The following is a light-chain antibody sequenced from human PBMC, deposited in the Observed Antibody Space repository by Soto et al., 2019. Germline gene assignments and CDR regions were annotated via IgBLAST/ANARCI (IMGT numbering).Light chain of an antibody. CDR2: LAS. V-gene: IGKV1-39*01. Sequence: DIQLTQSPSSLSSSVGDRVTITCRASQSISTYLHWYQQKPGQTPRLLIYLASHLQGGVPSRFSGSGSGTAFTLTISSLQPEDFATYYCQHSYSSQVTFGGGTKVEIK. CDR3: QHSYSSQVT. J-gene: IGKJ4*01. CDR1: QSISTY.